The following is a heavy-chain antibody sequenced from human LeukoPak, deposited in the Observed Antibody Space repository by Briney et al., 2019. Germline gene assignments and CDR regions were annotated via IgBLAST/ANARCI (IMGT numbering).Heavy chain of an antibody. CDR3: ARDYGFFDY. Sequence: GGSLRLSCAASGFTVSSNYMSWVRQAPGKWLEWVSVIYSGGSTYYADSVNGRFTLSRHHSKNTLYLQMTRLRAEDTAVYYCARDYGFFDYWGQGTLVTVSS. D-gene: IGHD3-10*01. J-gene: IGHJ4*02. CDR1: GFTVSSNY. CDR2: IYSGGST. V-gene: IGHV3-66*01.